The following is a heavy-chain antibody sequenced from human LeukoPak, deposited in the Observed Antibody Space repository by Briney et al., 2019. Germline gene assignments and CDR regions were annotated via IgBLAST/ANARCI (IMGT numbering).Heavy chain of an antibody. CDR3: ARAREGLRMAAADY. V-gene: IGHV3-53*01. J-gene: IGHJ4*02. Sequence: GGSLRLSCAASGFTVSSNYMSWVRQAPGKGLEWVSVIFSSGATYYADSVKGRFTISRENSKNTLYLQMNSLRAEDTAVYYCARAREGLRMAAADYWGQGALVTVSS. CDR2: IFSSGAT. D-gene: IGHD6-13*01. CDR1: GFTVSSNY.